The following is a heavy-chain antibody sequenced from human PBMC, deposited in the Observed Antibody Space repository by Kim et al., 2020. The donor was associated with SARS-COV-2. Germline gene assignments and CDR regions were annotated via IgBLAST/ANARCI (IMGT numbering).Heavy chain of an antibody. CDR1: GGSISRTGYY. D-gene: IGHD2-8*01. V-gene: IGHV4-39*01. J-gene: IGHJ4*02. CDR3: ARAYCSNDVCYYFDY. Sequence: SETLSLTCTVSGGSISRTGYYWGWIRQPPGKGLEWIGSIYYSGTTYYNPSLKSRVTMSVDTSKNQFSLKLSSVTAADTTVYYCARAYCSNDVCYYFDYWGQGTLVTVS. CDR2: IYYSGTT.